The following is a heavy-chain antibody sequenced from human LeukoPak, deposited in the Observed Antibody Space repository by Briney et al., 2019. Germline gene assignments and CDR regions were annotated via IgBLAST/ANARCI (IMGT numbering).Heavy chain of an antibody. CDR1: GCSISSYY. V-gene: IGHV4-4*07. J-gene: IGHJ5*02. D-gene: IGHD4-17*01. CDR2: IYTSGST. Sequence: SETLSLTCTGSGCSISSYYWSWIRQPAGKGLEWIGRIYTSGSTNYNPSLKSRVTMSVDTFKNQFSLKLSSVTAADTAVYYCARGPHDYGDYVWFDPWGQGTLVTVSS. CDR3: ARGPHDYGDYVWFDP.